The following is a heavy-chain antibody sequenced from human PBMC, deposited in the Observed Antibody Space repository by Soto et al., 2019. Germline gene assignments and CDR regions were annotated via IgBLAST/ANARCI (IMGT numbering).Heavy chain of an antibody. CDR3: ARLAGNPDY. CDR2: MYHGGGT. J-gene: IGHJ4*02. V-gene: IGHV4-30-2*01. Sequence: QLQLQESGSGLVKPSQTLSLTCAVSGGSLSGGYSWSWIRQPPGKGLEWIGYMYHGGGTYYNPSPTARVPLAVSRSKDQFSLNLNPGAAADTAVSYCARLAGNPDYWGQGALVTVSS. CDR1: GGSLSGGYS.